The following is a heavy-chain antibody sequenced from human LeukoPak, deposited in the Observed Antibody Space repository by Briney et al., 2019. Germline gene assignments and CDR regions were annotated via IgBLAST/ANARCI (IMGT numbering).Heavy chain of an antibody. CDR1: GFTLSSYW. J-gene: IGHJ5*02. CDR2: IKQDGSEK. Sequence: GGSLRLSCAASGFTLSSYWMSWVRQAPGKGLEWVANIKQDGSEKYYVDSVKGRFTISRDNAKNSLYLQMNSLRAEDTAVYYCARDSGPRLRYNWFDPWGQGTLVTVSS. V-gene: IGHV3-7*01. CDR3: ARDSGPRLRYNWFDP. D-gene: IGHD3-9*01.